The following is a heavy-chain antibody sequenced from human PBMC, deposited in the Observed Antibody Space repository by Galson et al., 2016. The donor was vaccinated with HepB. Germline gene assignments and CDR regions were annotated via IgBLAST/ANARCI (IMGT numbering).Heavy chain of an antibody. Sequence: SETLSLTCTVSGGSISSRDSYWGRLRQPPGKGLEWIGTAYYSGSTFFNPSLKSRVTITIDKSTNQLSLKLSSVTAADTAIYYCARDVRLLSEYVYYYGIDVWGQGTTVIVSS. CDR3: ARDVRLLSEYVYYYGIDV. V-gene: IGHV4-39*07. CDR2: AYYSGST. D-gene: IGHD3-10*01. CDR1: GGSISSRDSY. J-gene: IGHJ6*02.